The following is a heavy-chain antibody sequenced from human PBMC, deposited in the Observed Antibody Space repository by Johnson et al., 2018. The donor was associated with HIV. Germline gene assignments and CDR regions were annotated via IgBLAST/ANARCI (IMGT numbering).Heavy chain of an antibody. Sequence: VQLVESGGGLVQPGGSLRLSCAASDFTSSNSWMSWVRQAPGTGLAWVAAINYDASKNSYVDSVKGRFTISSDNANNSLSLQMSGLRADDTAVYYCVGGTREDAFDIWGQGTMVTVSS. CDR3: VGGTREDAFDI. J-gene: IGHJ3*02. V-gene: IGHV3-7*03. CDR2: INYDASKN. CDR1: DFTSSNSW. D-gene: IGHD3/OR15-3a*01.